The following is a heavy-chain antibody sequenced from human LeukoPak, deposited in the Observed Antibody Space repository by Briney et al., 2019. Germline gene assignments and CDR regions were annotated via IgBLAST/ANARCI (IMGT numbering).Heavy chain of an antibody. V-gene: IGHV3-74*01. CDR2: INSDGSST. Sequence: GRSLRLSCAASGFTFSSYWMHWVRQAPGKGLVWVSRINSDGSSTSYADSVKGRFTISRDNAKNTLYLQMNSLRAEDTAVYYCAREEGGDYYDSSGYGDFDYWGQGTLVTVSS. CDR3: AREEGGDYYDSSGYGDFDY. CDR1: GFTFSSYW. J-gene: IGHJ4*02. D-gene: IGHD3-22*01.